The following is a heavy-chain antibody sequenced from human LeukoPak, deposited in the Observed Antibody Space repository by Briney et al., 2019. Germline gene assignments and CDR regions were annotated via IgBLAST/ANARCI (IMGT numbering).Heavy chain of an antibody. Sequence: GGSLRLSCATSGFPFSDFSMSWVRQAPGKGLEWISTTNSGGATTDYAESVKGRFTISRDNSKNILYLQMSSLRVEDTAMYYCAKQSYARSLGEGGPGTLVTVS. V-gene: IGHV3-23*01. J-gene: IGHJ4*02. D-gene: IGHD2-8*01. CDR1: GFPFSDFS. CDR2: TNSGGATT. CDR3: AKQSYARSLGE.